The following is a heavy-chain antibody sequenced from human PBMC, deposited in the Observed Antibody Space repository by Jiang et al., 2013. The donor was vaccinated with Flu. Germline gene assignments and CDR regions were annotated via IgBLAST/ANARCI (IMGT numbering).Heavy chain of an antibody. CDR3: AKDFLSSSTGSYFDY. J-gene: IGHJ4*02. CDR1: GFTFSSYG. Sequence: PGRSLRLSCAASGFTFSSYGMHWVRQAPGKGLGWVAVISYDGSNKYYADSVKGRFTISRDNSKNTLYLQMNSLRAEDTAVYYCAKDFLSSSTGSYFDYWGQGTLVTVSS. D-gene: IGHD6-13*01. CDR2: ISYDGSNK. V-gene: IGHV3-30*18.